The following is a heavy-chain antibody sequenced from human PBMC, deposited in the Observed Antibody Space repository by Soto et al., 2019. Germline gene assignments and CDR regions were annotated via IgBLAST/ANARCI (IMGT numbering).Heavy chain of an antibody. CDR3: ARRVRYFDWLLDY. D-gene: IGHD3-9*01. CDR1: GGSFSDYY. J-gene: IGHJ4*02. V-gene: IGHV4-34*01. Sequence: SETLSLTCAVYGGSFSDYYWSWIRQPPGKGLEWIGEINHSGSTNYNPSLKSRVTISVDTSKNQFSLKLSSVTAADTAVYYCARRVRYFDWLLDYWGQGTLVTVSS. CDR2: INHSGST.